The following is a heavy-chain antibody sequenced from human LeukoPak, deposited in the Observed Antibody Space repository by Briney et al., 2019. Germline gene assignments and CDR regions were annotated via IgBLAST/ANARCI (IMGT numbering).Heavy chain of an antibody. V-gene: IGHV3-74*01. D-gene: IGHD3-16*01. J-gene: IGHJ4*02. CDR2: IKYDGSTT. CDR1: GFTFSTYW. Sequence: GGSLRLSCAASGFTFSTYWMHWVRQTPGKGLVWVSRIKYDGSTTNYADSVKGRFTISRDNAENTLYLQMNSLRAEDTAVYYCAKGLGGYWGQGTLVTVSS. CDR3: AKGLGGY.